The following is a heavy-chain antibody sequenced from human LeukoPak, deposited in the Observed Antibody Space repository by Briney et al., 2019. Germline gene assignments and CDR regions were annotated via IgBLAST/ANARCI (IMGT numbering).Heavy chain of an antibody. CDR2: IYYSGST. CDR1: GGSISSGDYY. Sequence: SQTLSLTCTVSGGSISSGDYYWSWIRQPPGKGLEWIGYIYYSGSTYHNPSLKSRVTISVDTSKNQFSLKLSSVTAADTAVYYCARVVGATAPKYYYYYMDVWGKGTTVTVSS. V-gene: IGHV4-30-4*08. D-gene: IGHD1-26*01. CDR3: ARVVGATAPKYYYYYMDV. J-gene: IGHJ6*03.